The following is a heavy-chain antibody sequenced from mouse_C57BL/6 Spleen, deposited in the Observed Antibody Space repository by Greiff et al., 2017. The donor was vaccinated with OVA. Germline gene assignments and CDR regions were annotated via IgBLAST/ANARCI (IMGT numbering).Heavy chain of an antibody. J-gene: IGHJ3*01. Sequence: VKLMESGPGLVQPSQSLSITCTVSGFSLTSYGVHWVRQSPGKGLEWLGVIWSGGSTDYNEAFISRMSISKDNSKSQVFFKMNRLQADDTAIYYCARMRGYSAWFAYWGQGTLVTVSA. CDR1: GFSLTSYG. V-gene: IGHV2-2*01. CDR3: ARMRGYSAWFAY. D-gene: IGHD2-3*01. CDR2: IWSGGST.